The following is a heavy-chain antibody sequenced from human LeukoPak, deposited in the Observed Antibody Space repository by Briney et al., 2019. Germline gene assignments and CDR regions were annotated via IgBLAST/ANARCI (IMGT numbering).Heavy chain of an antibody. CDR2: INPNSGGT. Sequence: ASVKVSCKASGYTFTSYGTSWVRQAPGQGLEWMGRINPNSGGTNYAQKFQGRVTMTRDTSISTAYMELSRLRSDDTAVYYCARDRVAAAMWDAFDIWGQGTMVTVSS. J-gene: IGHJ3*02. CDR3: ARDRVAAAMWDAFDI. D-gene: IGHD6-13*01. V-gene: IGHV1-2*06. CDR1: GYTFTSYG.